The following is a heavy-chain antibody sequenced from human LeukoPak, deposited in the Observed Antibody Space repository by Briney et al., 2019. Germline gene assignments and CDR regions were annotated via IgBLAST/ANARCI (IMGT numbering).Heavy chain of an antibody. V-gene: IGHV1-2*02. Sequence: ASVKVSCKASGYTFTDHYIHWVRQAPGQGLEWMGWINANSGDTNYAQKFQGRVTMTRDTSISTAYMELSRLRSDDTAVYYCARVHFSTCGGDCPEHNSEDFQHWGQGTLVTVSS. J-gene: IGHJ1*01. CDR2: INANSGDT. CDR1: GYTFTDHY. CDR3: ARVHFSTCGGDCPEHNSEDFQH. D-gene: IGHD2-21*02.